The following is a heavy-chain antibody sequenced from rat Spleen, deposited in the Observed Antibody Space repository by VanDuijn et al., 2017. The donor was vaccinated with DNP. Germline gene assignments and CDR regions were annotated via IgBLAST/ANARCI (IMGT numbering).Heavy chain of an antibody. V-gene: IGHV2-6*01. D-gene: IGHD1-2*01. J-gene: IGHJ4*01. CDR2: ISSGGST. Sequence: QVQLKESGPGLVQPSQTLSLTCTVSGFSLTSYIVSWVRQPPGKGLEWIAAISSGGSTFYNSALKSRLSISRDTSKSQLFLKMNSLQIEDTAMYFCALDYSSNRGYAMDAWGQGTSVTVSS. CDR1: GFSLTSYI. CDR3: ALDYSSNRGYAMDA.